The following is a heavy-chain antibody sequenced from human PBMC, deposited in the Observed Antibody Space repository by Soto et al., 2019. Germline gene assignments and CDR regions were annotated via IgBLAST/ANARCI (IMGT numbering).Heavy chain of an antibody. V-gene: IGHV3-30*03. CDR2: ISYDGSNK. CDR3: ATSDITIFGVVIRSQVGY. CDR1: GFTFSSYG. J-gene: IGHJ4*02. D-gene: IGHD3-3*01. Sequence: QPGGSLRLSCAASGFTFSSYGMHWVRQAPGKGLEWVAVISYDGSNKYYADSVKGRFTISRDNSKNTLYLQMNSLRAEDTAVYYCATSDITIFGVVIRSQVGYWGQGTLVTVSS.